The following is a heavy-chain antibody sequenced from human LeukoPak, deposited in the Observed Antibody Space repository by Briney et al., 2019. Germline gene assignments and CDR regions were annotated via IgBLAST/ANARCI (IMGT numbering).Heavy chain of an antibody. V-gene: IGHV3-23*01. CDR3: ANDLDY. CDR1: GFTFNSYT. Sequence: PGGSLRLYCAASGFTFNSYTMSWLRQTPGKGLECGSALSGSGGSTYYADSVKGRFTISRDNSKNTLYLEMDSLRAEDTAVYHCANDLDYWGQGTLVSVSS. J-gene: IGHJ4*02. CDR2: LSGSGGST.